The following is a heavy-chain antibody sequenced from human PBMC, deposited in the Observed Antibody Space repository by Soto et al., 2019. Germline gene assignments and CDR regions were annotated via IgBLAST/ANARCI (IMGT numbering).Heavy chain of an antibody. D-gene: IGHD3-22*01. Sequence: QVQLQESGPGLGKPSPTLSLTCTVSGGSISSGGYYWSWIRQHPGKGLEWIGYISYSGGTYYNPSLKSRVTISVDTSKNQFSLELSSVTAADTAVYYCAVGRGGYTSWFDPWGQGTLVTVSS. CDR3: AVGRGGYTSWFDP. J-gene: IGHJ5*02. V-gene: IGHV4-31*03. CDR2: ISYSGGT. CDR1: GGSISSGGYY.